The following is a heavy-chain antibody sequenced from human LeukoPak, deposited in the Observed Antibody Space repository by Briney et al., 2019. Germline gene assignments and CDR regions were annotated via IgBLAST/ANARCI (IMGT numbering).Heavy chain of an antibody. V-gene: IGHV1-18*01. CDR1: GYTFTSYG. Sequence: ASVKVSCKASGYTFTSYGISWVRQAPGQGLEWMGWISVYNGNTNYAQKLQGRVTMTTDTSTSTAYMELRSLRSDDTAVYYCARDQFGLDFWSGYYRENWFDPWGQGTLVTVSS. CDR2: ISVYNGNT. D-gene: IGHD3-3*01. CDR3: ARDQFGLDFWSGYYRENWFDP. J-gene: IGHJ5*02.